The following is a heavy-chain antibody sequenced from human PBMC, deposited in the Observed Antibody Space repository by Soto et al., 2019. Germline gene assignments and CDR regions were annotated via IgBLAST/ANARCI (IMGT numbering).Heavy chain of an antibody. CDR2: INHSGIT. J-gene: IGHJ4*02. Sequence: SETLSLPCAVYGGSFSGYYCSWIRQPPWKGLEWIGEINHSGITNYNPSLKSGVTISVDTSKNQFSLKLSSVTAADTAVYYCARGYGSGWKNWSQGNRLTLYS. CDR1: GGSFSGYY. CDR3: ARGYGSGWKN. D-gene: IGHD6-19*01. V-gene: IGHV4-34*01.